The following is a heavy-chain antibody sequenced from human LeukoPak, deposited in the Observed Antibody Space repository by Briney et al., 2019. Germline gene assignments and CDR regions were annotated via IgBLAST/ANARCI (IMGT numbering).Heavy chain of an antibody. J-gene: IGHJ4*02. CDR1: GFTFSSYS. Sequence: GGSLRLSCAASGFTFSSYSMNWVRQAPGKGLEWVSSISSSSSYIYYADSVKGRFTISRDNAKNSLYLQMNSLRAEDTAVYYCARGALWFGELLPYYFDYWGQGTLVTVS. V-gene: IGHV3-21*01. CDR3: ARGALWFGELLPYYFDY. D-gene: IGHD3-10*01. CDR2: ISSSSSYI.